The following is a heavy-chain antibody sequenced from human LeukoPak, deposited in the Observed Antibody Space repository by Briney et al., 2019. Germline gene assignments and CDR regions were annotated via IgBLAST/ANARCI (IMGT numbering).Heavy chain of an antibody. CDR2: VYYSGST. D-gene: IGHD2-2*01. Sequence: PSETLSLTCTVSGGSISSYFWGWIRQPPGKGLEWIGNVYYSGSTYYNPSLKSRVTISVDTSKKQFSLNLNSVTAADTAVYYCARALVVPAATRGFDYWGQGILVTVSS. CDR1: GGSISSYF. J-gene: IGHJ4*02. CDR3: ARALVVPAATRGFDY. V-gene: IGHV4-39*07.